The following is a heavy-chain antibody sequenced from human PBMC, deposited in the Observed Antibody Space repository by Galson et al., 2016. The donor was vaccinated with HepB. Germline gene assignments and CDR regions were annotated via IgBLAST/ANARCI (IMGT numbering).Heavy chain of an antibody. CDR2: IQYSGNT. Sequence: TLSLTCTVSGGSVISDNYYWSWIRQPPGKGLEWIGFIQYSGNTNCNPPLRGRVTISIDTSKNQFSLKVNSVTAADTAVYYCARDQNGSYLAYWGLGALVAVSS. CDR3: ARDQNGSYLAY. J-gene: IGHJ4*02. D-gene: IGHD1-26*01. V-gene: IGHV4-61*01. CDR1: GGSVISDNYY.